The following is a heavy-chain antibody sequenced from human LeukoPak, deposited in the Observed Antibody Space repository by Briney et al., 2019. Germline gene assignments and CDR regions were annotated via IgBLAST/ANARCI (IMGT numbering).Heavy chain of an antibody. Sequence: GGSLTLSCAASRFTFSSYDMSWVGLAPGKGLEWVSGISGSGGSTYYADSVKGRFTISIDNSKNTLYLQMNSLRAEDTAVYYCAKDPQQLALTGFDYWGQGTLGTVSS. CDR3: AKDPQQLALTGFDY. V-gene: IGHV3-23*01. CDR1: RFTFSSYD. D-gene: IGHD6-13*01. CDR2: ISGSGGST. J-gene: IGHJ4*02.